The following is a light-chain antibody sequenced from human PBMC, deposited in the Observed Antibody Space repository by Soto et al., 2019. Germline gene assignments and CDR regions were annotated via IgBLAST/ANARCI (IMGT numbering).Light chain of an antibody. CDR1: SSNIGNNY. CDR2: DNN. CDR3: GTWDSSLSAYV. Sequence: SVLTQPPSVSAAPGQKVTISCSGSSSNIGNNYVSWYQQLPGTAPKLLIYDNNKRPSGIPDRFSGSKSGTSATLGITGLQTGDEADYYCGTWDSSLSAYVFGNGTKVTVL. J-gene: IGLJ1*01. V-gene: IGLV1-51*01.